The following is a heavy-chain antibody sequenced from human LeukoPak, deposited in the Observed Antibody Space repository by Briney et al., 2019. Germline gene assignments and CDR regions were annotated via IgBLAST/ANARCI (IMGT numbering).Heavy chain of an antibody. Sequence: ASVKVSCKASGYTFTGYYMHWVRQAPGQGLEWMGWINPNSGGTNYAQKFQGRVTMTRDTSISTAYMELSRLRSDDTAVYYYARGSDDFWSGYSPSYWGQGTLVTVSS. V-gene: IGHV1-2*02. CDR1: GYTFTGYY. CDR3: ARGSDDFWSGYSPSY. CDR2: INPNSGGT. D-gene: IGHD3-3*01. J-gene: IGHJ4*02.